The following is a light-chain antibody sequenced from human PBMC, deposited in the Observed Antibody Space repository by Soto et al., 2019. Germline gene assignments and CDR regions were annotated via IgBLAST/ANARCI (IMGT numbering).Light chain of an antibody. CDR3: AAWDDSMNGLV. V-gene: IGLV1-44*01. Sequence: QSALTQPPSASGTPGQRVTISCSGSSSNIGSNTVNWYQQLPGTAPKLLIYSNNQRPSGVPDRFSGSKSGTLASLAISGLQSEDEADYYCAAWDDSMNGLVFGTGTKVTVL. CDR2: SNN. CDR1: SSNIGSNT. J-gene: IGLJ1*01.